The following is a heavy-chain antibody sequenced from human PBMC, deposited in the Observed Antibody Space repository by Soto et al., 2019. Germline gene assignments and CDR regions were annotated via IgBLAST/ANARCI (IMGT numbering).Heavy chain of an antibody. D-gene: IGHD3-3*01. J-gene: IGHJ3*02. V-gene: IGHV5-51*01. Sequence: GESLKISCKGSGYSFTSYWIGWVRQMPGKGLEWMGIIYPGDSDTRYSPSFQGQVTISADKSISTAYLQWSSLKASDTAMYYCARQVLRFLERPQPDAFDIWGQGTMVTVSS. CDR1: GYSFTSYW. CDR3: ARQVLRFLERPQPDAFDI. CDR2: IYPGDSDT.